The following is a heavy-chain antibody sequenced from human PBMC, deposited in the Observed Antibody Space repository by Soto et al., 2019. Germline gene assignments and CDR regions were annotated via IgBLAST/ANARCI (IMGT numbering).Heavy chain of an antibody. Sequence: QVQLQESGPGLVKPSQTLSLTCTVSGGSIGSGGSSWSWIRQHPGKGLEWIGYIYYSGITYYNPSLKSRVTISVDTSKNQFSLKLSSVTAADTAVYYCARSPGYYFDYWGQGTLVTVSS. CDR3: ARSPGYYFDY. J-gene: IGHJ4*02. V-gene: IGHV4-31*03. CDR2: IYYSGIT. CDR1: GGSIGSGGSS.